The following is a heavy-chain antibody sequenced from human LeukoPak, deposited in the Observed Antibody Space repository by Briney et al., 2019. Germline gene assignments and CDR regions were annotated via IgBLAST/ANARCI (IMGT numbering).Heavy chain of an antibody. Sequence: GGTLRLSCAASGFTFSSYAMTWVRQAPGKGLEWVSAISPGGDSTYDADSVKGRFTISRDNSRSTLYLQLTSLRAEDTAVYYCAKVEVAVNVGVYLDHWGQGTPVTVSS. CDR2: ISPGGDST. D-gene: IGHD6-19*01. CDR3: AKVEVAVNVGVYLDH. V-gene: IGHV3-23*01. CDR1: GFTFSSYA. J-gene: IGHJ4*02.